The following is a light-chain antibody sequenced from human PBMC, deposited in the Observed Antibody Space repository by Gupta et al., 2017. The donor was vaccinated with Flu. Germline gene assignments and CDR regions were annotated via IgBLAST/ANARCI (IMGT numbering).Light chain of an antibody. Sequence: QTVVTQEPSLTVSPGGTVTLTCASSTGAVNSGYNPNWIQQKPGQTPRALIFGASNKYSWTPARFSGSLLGGKAALTLSDMQPEDEAEYYCLVYYGGAYVFGTGTKVTVL. V-gene: IGLV7-43*01. CDR3: LVYYGGAYV. CDR2: GAS. CDR1: TGAVNSGYN. J-gene: IGLJ1*01.